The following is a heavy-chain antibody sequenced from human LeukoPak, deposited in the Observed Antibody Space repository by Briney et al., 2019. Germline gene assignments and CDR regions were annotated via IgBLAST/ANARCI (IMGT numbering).Heavy chain of an antibody. J-gene: IGHJ4*02. CDR2: IYPGDSDT. CDR3: ARLGIAVAGTDRYFDY. V-gene: IGHV5-51*01. CDR1: GYSFTNYW. D-gene: IGHD6-19*01. Sequence: GESLKISCKGSGYSFTNYWIGWVRQMPGKGLEWMGIIYPGDSDTRYSPSFQGQVTISADKSISAAYLQWSSLKASDTAMYYCARLGIAVAGTDRYFDYWGQGTLVTVSS.